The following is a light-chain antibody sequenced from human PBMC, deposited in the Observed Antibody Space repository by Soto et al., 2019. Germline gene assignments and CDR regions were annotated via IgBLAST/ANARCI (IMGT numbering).Light chain of an antibody. Sequence: QSVLTQPPSVSAAPGQRVIISCSGSSTNIGDNYVSWYQHLPGTAPKLVVYDNDRRPSELPGRFSGSKSGTSATLVITGLQTGDEADYYGGTWYDSLVSYVFGAGTKLTVL. J-gene: IGLJ1*01. V-gene: IGLV1-51*01. CDR1: STNIGDNY. CDR3: GTWYDSLVSYV. CDR2: DND.